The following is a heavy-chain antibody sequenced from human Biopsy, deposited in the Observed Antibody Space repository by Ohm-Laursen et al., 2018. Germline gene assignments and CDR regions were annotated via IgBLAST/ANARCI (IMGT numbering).Heavy chain of an antibody. CDR2: FRFEDRT. CDR3: VRGVDYYDPYHYYALDV. D-gene: IGHD3-22*01. J-gene: IGHJ6*02. Sequence: SDTLSLTCAVSAGSISTYFWTWIRQPPGKGLEWIGYFRFEDRTSYNSSLKSRITISADTSKNQFSLKVRSVTAADTAVYYCVRGVDYYDPYHYYALDVWGQGTTVTVSS. V-gene: IGHV4-59*12. CDR1: AGSISTYF.